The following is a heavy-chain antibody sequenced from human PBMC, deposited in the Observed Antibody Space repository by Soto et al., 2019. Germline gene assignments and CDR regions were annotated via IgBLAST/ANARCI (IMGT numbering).Heavy chain of an antibody. CDR3: TTSEVVPAAMQDYYYGMDV. Sequence: GGSLRLSCAASGFTFSNAWMNWVRQAPGKGLEWVGRIKSKTDGGTTDYAAPVKGRFTISRDDSKNTLYLQMNSLKTEDTAVYYCTTSEVVPAAMQDYYYGMDVWGQGTTVTVSS. CDR2: IKSKTDGGTT. D-gene: IGHD2-2*01. V-gene: IGHV3-15*07. J-gene: IGHJ6*02. CDR1: GFTFSNAW.